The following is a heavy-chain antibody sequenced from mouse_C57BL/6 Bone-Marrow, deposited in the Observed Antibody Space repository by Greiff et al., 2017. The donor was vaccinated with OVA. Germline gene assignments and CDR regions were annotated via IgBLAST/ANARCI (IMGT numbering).Heavy chain of an antibody. CDR1: GYTFTSYG. CDR3: ARRGYYYGSSYPLYYAMDY. Sequence: VQLQQSGAELARPGASVKLSCKASGYTFTSYGISWVKQRTGQGLEWIGEIYPRSGNTYYNEKFKGKATLTADKSSSTAYMALRSLTSEDSAVYFCARRGYYYGSSYPLYYAMDYWGQGTSVTVSS. J-gene: IGHJ4*01. CDR2: IYPRSGNT. D-gene: IGHD1-1*01. V-gene: IGHV1-81*01.